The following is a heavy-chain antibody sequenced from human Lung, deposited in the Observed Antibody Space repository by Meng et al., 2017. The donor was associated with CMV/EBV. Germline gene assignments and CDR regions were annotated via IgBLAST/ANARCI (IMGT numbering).Heavy chain of an antibody. V-gene: IGHV3-23*01. CDR1: GFTLRNYD. Sequence: GGSXRLXXTASGFTLRNYDMSWVRQAPGKGLEWVSGNGGSGGRAYYADSVTGRFTISRENPTNTLYLQMSSLRAEDTAVYYCARAWHYYDTSGSSSRGNAFDVWXLGTXVTVAS. D-gene: IGHD3-22*01. CDR2: NGGSGGRA. J-gene: IGHJ3*01. CDR3: ARAWHYYDTSGSSSRGNAFDV.